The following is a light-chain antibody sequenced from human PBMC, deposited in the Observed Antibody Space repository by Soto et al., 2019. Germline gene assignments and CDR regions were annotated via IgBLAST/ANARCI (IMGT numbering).Light chain of an antibody. CDR3: SSFAGSNNFDV. CDR2: EVS. CDR1: SSDIGGYKF. J-gene: IGLJ1*01. Sequence: QSALTQPPSASGSRGQSVTISCTGTSSDIGGYKFVSWYQQHPGKAPRLMIYEVSQRPSGVPDRFSGSKSGNTASLTISGLQAEDEADYYCSSFAGSNNFDVFGTGTKLTVL. V-gene: IGLV2-8*01.